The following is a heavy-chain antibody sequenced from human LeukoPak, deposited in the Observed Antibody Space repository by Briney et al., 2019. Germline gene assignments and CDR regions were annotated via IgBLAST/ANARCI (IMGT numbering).Heavy chain of an antibody. D-gene: IGHD4-17*01. CDR1: GFTFSSYW. Sequence: GGSLRLSCAASGFTFSSYWMSWVRQAPGKGLEWVANINQDGSEKYYVDSVKGRFTISTDNAKNSLYLQMNSLRAEDTAVYYCASLTTVTNYFDYWGQGTLVTVSS. J-gene: IGHJ4*02. CDR2: INQDGSEK. V-gene: IGHV3-7*01. CDR3: ASLTTVTNYFDY.